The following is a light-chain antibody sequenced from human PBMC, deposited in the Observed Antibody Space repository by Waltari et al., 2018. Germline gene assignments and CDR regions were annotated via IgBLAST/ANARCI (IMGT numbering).Light chain of an antibody. CDR3: QTWGTGFVV. V-gene: IGLV4-69*02. Sequence: QLVVTQSPSASASLGASVNLTCTLSSGHSSYAISWPQQQSEKAPRYLMQVRSDGSHTKADGIPDRFSGSSSGSERYLTLSSLQPEDEADYYCQTWGTGFVVFGGGTKLTVL. J-gene: IGLJ2*01. CDR1: SGHSSYA. CDR2: VRSDGSH.